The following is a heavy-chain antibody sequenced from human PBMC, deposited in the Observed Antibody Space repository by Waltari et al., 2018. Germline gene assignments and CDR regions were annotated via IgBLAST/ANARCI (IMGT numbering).Heavy chain of an antibody. CDR2: INPNRGGT. D-gene: IGHD2-2*01. J-gene: IGHJ6*02. V-gene: IGHV1-2*02. Sequence: QVQLVQSGAEVKKPGASVKVSCKASGYTFTGYYMHWVRQAPGQGLEWMGRINPNRGGTNYAQKFQGRVTMTRDTASSTAYMELSRLRSDDTAVYYCATEPRRIVVVPAATLVWGQGTTVTVSS. CDR1: GYTFTGYY. CDR3: ATEPRRIVVVPAATLV.